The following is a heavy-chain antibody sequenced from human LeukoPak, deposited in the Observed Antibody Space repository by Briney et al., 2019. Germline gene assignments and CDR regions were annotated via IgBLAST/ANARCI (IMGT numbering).Heavy chain of an antibody. Sequence: PSETLSLTGTVSGGSINTYYWSWIRQPPGKGLEWIGYIYYSGSTNYNPSLKSRVTILVDTSKNQFSLKLSSVTAADTAVYYCARGGAARPADYWGQGTLVTVSS. CDR1: GGSINTYY. V-gene: IGHV4-59*01. D-gene: IGHD6-6*01. CDR2: IYYSGST. CDR3: ARGGAARPADY. J-gene: IGHJ4*02.